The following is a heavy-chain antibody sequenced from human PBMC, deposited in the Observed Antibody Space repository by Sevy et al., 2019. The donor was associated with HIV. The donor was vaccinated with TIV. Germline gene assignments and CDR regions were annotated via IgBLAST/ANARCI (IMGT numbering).Heavy chain of an antibody. CDR2: IKQDGSEK. CDR1: GFTFSSYW. V-gene: IGHV3-7*03. D-gene: IGHD1-26*01. CDR3: ARERGATNLWNFDY. Sequence: GGSLRLSCAASGFTFSSYWMSWVRQAPGKGLEWVANIKQDGSEKYYVDSVKGRFIISRDNAKNSLYLQMNSLRAEDTAVYYCARERGATNLWNFDYWGQGTLVTVSS. J-gene: IGHJ4*02.